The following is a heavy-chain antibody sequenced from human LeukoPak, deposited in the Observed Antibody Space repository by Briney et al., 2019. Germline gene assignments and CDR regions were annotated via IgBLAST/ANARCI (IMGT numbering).Heavy chain of an antibody. CDR2: IAPNSGGT. J-gene: IGHJ4*02. V-gene: IGHV1-2*06. CDR3: ARDQAITTTWYLYMNY. D-gene: IGHD3/OR15-3a*01. CDR1: VYSSTGYY. Sequence: GASVKLSCTASVYSSTGYYIHWGRHAPGQRPEWMGRIAPNSGGTNSAQKYQARATLTRDTSIATVYMELSSLRSNDTAVYCCARDQAITTTWYLYMNYWGQGTLVTVSS.